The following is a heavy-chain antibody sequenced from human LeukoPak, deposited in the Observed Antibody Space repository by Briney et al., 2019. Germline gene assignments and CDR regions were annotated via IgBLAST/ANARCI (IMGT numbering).Heavy chain of an antibody. CDR2: ISGGGDT. J-gene: IGHJ4*02. CDR3: ALGFHSYGLSYYFDY. Sequence: PGGSLRLSYAASDFKIRNYYISWVRQAPGKGLEWVSVISGGGDTSYSDSVKGRFTISRHTSKNTVFLQMNKLRVEDTAVYFCALGFHSYGLSYYFDYWGQGTGVTVSS. CDR1: DFKIRNYY. D-gene: IGHD5-18*01. V-gene: IGHV3-53*01.